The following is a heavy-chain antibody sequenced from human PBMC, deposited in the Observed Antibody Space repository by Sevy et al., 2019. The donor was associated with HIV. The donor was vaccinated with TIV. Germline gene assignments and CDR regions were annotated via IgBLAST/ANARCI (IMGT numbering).Heavy chain of an antibody. CDR3: ARDGARRFFFDY. CDR1: GYALTGYY. CDR2: ITPNSGDT. D-gene: IGHD6-6*01. Sequence: ASVKVSCKASGYALTGYYMHWVRQAPGQGLEWMGWITPNSGDTNYAQKFQGRVTMTRDTSISTAYMELSRLRSDDTAVYYCARDGARRFFFDYWGQGTLVTVSS. V-gene: IGHV1-2*02. J-gene: IGHJ4*02.